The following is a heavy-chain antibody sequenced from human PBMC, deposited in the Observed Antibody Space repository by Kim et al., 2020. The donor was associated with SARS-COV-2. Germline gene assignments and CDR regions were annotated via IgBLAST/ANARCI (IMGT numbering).Heavy chain of an antibody. J-gene: IGHJ4*02. CDR3: AKGGSAY. D-gene: IGHD6-19*01. V-gene: IGHV3-7*01. CDR2: INKGGSDT. CDR1: GFTFSSYW. Sequence: GGSLRLSCVASGFTFSSYWMNWVRQAPGKGLEWVANINKGGSDTYYADSVKTRFTISRDNAKNSVYLHMSSLRVEDTAVYYCAKGGSAYWGQGTLVAGSS.